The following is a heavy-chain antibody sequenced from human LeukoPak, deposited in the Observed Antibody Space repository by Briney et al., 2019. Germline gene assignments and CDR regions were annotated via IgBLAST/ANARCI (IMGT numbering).Heavy chain of an antibody. J-gene: IGHJ5*02. CDR2: ISAYNGNT. Sequence: GASVKVSCKASGYTFTSYGISWVRQAPGQGLEWMGWISAYNGNTNYAQKLQGRVTMTTDTSTSTAYMELRSLRSDDTAVYYCARVTVTTVAESWFDPWGQGTLVTVSS. D-gene: IGHD4-17*01. CDR1: GYTFTSYG. CDR3: ARVTVTTVAESWFDP. V-gene: IGHV1-18*01.